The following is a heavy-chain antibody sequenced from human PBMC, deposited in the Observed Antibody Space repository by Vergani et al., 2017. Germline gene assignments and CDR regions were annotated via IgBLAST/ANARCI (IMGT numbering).Heavy chain of an antibody. V-gene: IGHV3-23*01. Sequence: EVQLLESGGGLVQPGGSLRLSCAASGFTFSSYAMSWVRQAPGKGLEWVSAISGSGGSTYYADSVKGRFTISRDNSKNTLYLQMNSLRAEDTAVYYCARVVGSSWSGGWFDPWGQGTLVTVSS. CDR1: GFTFSSYA. CDR2: ISGSGGST. CDR3: ARVVGSSWSGGWFDP. J-gene: IGHJ5*02. D-gene: IGHD6-13*01.